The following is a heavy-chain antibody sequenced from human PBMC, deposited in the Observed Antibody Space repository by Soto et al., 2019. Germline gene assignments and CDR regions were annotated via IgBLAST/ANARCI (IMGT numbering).Heavy chain of an antibody. J-gene: IGHJ6*02. CDR2: IIPIFGTA. V-gene: IGHV1-69*13. Sequence: SVKVSCKASGGTFSSYAISWVRQAPGQGLEWMGGIIPIFGTANNAQKFQGRVTITADESTSTAYMELSSLRSEDTAVYYCAREKSSTIKLAYYYYCMDVWGQGTTVTVSS. CDR3: AREKSSTIKLAYYYYCMDV. D-gene: IGHD2-2*01. CDR1: GGTFSSYA.